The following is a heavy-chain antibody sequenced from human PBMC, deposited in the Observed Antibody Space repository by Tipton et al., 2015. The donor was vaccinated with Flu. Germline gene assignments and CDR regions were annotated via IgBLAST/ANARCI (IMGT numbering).Heavy chain of an antibody. J-gene: IGHJ4*02. CDR3: ARGKGDFDY. Sequence: TLSLTCTVSGGSISSSSYYWGWIRPPPGKGLEWIGSIYYSGSTYYNPSLKSRVTISVDTSKNQFSLKLSSVTAADTAVYYCARGKGDFDYWGQGTLVTVSS. V-gene: IGHV4-39*07. CDR2: IYYSGST. CDR1: GGSISSSSYY.